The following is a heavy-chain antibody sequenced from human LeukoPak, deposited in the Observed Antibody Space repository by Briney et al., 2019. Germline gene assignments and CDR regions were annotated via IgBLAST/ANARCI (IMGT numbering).Heavy chain of an antibody. J-gene: IGHJ3*02. CDR2: ISSSSSYT. V-gene: IGHV3-11*06. Sequence: GGSLRLSCAASGFTFSDYYMSWIRQAPGKGLEWVSYISSSSSYTNYADSVKGRFTISRDNAKNSLYLRMNSLGAEDTAVYYCARVNPLVAPGALDIWGQGTMVAVSS. D-gene: IGHD5-12*01. CDR1: GFTFSDYY. CDR3: ARVNPLVAPGALDI.